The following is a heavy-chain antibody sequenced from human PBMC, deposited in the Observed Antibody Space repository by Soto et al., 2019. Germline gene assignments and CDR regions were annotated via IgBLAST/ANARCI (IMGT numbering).Heavy chain of an antibody. CDR1: SGPTSSHN. CDR3: VRQGIGPLHGLVDV. V-gene: IGHV4-59*08. J-gene: IGHJ6*02. CDR2: VYNTGGT. Sequence: QVQLQQSGPGLVKPSETLSLTCTVSSGPTSSHNWGWIRQPPGRGLEWIGYVYNTGGTSYNPTLRSRVPISADTSTKNISLTLSSVTAADKAVYYCVRQGIGPLHGLVDVWGQGTTVSVSS. D-gene: IGHD3-10*01.